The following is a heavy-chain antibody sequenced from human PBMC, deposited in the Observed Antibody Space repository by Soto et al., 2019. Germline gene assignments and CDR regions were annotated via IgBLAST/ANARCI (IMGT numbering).Heavy chain of an antibody. Sequence: SVKVSCKASGGTFSSYAISWVRQAPGQGLEWMGGIIPIFGTANYAQKFQGRVTITADESTSTAYMELSSLRSEDTAVYYCARDLYEFAAGTFYYYGMDVWGQGTTVTVSS. CDR2: IIPIFGTA. V-gene: IGHV1-69*13. J-gene: IGHJ6*02. D-gene: IGHD6-13*01. CDR3: ARDLYEFAAGTFYYYGMDV. CDR1: GGTFSSYA.